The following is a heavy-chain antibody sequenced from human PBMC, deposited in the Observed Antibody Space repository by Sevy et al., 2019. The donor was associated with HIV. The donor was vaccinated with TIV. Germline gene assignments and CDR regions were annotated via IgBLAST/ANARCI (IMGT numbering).Heavy chain of an antibody. D-gene: IGHD2-2*01. Sequence: SETLSLTCTVSGGSTSNYYWSWIRQSPGKGLEWIGHIFNSGSTKYNPSLSSRVTISLDMSNNQFSLRLSSVTAADTAVYYCARGPEYYYYHYMDVWGKGTTVTVSS. V-gene: IGHV4-59*01. CDR3: ARGPEYYYYHYMDV. CDR2: IFNSGST. J-gene: IGHJ6*03. CDR1: GGSTSNYY.